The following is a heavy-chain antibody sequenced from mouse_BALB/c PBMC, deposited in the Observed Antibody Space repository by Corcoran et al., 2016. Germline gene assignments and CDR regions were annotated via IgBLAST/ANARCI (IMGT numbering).Heavy chain of an antibody. V-gene: IGHV9-3-1*01. CDR2: INTYTGEP. J-gene: IGHJ4*01. CDR3: AREPYAMDY. Sequence: QIQMVQSGTEMKKPGETVKMSCKDSGYTISNYGMNWEKQAPGKGFRRMGGINTYTGEPTYADNFKGRFAFSSETSASTAYLQINNLKNEDTATYFCAREPYAMDYWGQGTSVTVSS. CDR1: GYTISNYG.